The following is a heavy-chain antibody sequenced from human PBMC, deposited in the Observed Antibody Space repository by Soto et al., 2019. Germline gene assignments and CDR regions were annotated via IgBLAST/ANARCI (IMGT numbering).Heavy chain of an antibody. Sequence: EVQLVESGGGLVKPGGSLRLSCAASGFTFSSYSMNWVRQAPGKGLEWVSSISSSSSYIYYADSVKGRFTISSDSAKNSLYLQMTSLRAEDTAVYYCASEQWAGGMDVWGQGTTVTVSS. D-gene: IGHD6-19*01. V-gene: IGHV3-21*01. CDR1: GFTFSSYS. CDR2: ISSSSSYI. CDR3: ASEQWAGGMDV. J-gene: IGHJ6*02.